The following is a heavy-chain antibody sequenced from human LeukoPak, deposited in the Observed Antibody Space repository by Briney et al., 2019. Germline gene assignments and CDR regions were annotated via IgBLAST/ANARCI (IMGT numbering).Heavy chain of an antibody. CDR2: INPNSGGT. CDR1: GYTFTGYY. Sequence: LEASVKVSCKASGYTFTGYYMHWVRQAPGQGLEWMGWINPNSGGTNYAQKFQGRVTMTRDTSISTAYMELSRLRSDDTAVYYCARDEESRRDAFDIWGQGTMVTVSS. CDR3: ARDEESRRDAFDI. J-gene: IGHJ3*02. V-gene: IGHV1-2*03.